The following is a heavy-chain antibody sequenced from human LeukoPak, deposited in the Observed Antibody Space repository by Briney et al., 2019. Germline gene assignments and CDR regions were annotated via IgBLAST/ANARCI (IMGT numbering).Heavy chain of an antibody. D-gene: IGHD2-15*01. CDR3: AREAYEPYCSGGSCYFDS. Sequence: ASVKVPCKASGYTFTGYYMHWVRQAPGQGLEWMGWIYPNSGGTNYSQKFQGRVTLTRDTSMSTAYMELSRLRSDDTAVYYCAREAYEPYCSGGSCYFDSWGQGTLVTVSS. CDR2: IYPNSGGT. CDR1: GYTFTGYY. J-gene: IGHJ4*02. V-gene: IGHV1-2*02.